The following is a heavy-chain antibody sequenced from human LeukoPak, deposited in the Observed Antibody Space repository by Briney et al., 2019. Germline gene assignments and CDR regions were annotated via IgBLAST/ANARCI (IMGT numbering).Heavy chain of an antibody. Sequence: GGSLRLSCAASGFTFSGSAMHWVRQASGKGLEWVGRIRSKANSYATAYAASVKGRFTISRDDSKNTAYLQMNSLKTEDTAVYYCTREFRDSNHHYYYMDVWGKGTTVTVSS. V-gene: IGHV3-73*01. D-gene: IGHD6-13*01. CDR2: IRSKANSYAT. CDR3: TREFRDSNHHYYYMDV. J-gene: IGHJ6*03. CDR1: GFTFSGSA.